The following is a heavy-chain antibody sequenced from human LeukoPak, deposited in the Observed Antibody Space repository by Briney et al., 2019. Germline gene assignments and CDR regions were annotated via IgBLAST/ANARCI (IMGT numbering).Heavy chain of an antibody. J-gene: IGHJ4*02. Sequence: PGGSLRLSCAASGFTFSLYWMSWVRQAPGKGLEWVANIKQDGSEKYYVDSVRGRFTISRDNTKNSLYLQMNSLRAEDTAVYYCTRDDTVTTRVGFIDWGQGTLVTVSS. CDR3: TRDDTVTTRVGFID. D-gene: IGHD4-17*01. V-gene: IGHV3-7*01. CDR1: GFTFSLYW. CDR2: IKQDGSEK.